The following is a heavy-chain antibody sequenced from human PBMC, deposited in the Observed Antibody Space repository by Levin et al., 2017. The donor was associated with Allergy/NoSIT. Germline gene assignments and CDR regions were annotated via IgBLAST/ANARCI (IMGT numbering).Heavy chain of an antibody. V-gene: IGHV3-48*02. J-gene: IGHJ4*02. CDR1: GFTFSSYS. CDR3: ARAPSARWLQSAFDY. CDR2: ISSSSSTI. Sequence: GGSLRLSCAASGFTFSSYSMNWVRQAPGKGLEWVSYISSSSSTIYYADSVKGRFTISRDNAKNSLYLQMNSLRDEDTAVYYCARAPSARWLQSAFDYWGQGTLVTVSS. D-gene: IGHD5-24*01.